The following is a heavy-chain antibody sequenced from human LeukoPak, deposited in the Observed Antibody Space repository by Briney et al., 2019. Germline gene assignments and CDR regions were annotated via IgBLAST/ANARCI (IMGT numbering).Heavy chain of an antibody. J-gene: IGHJ4*02. Sequence: GASVKVSCKASGYTFTGYYMHWVRQAPGQGLEWMGWINPNSGGTNYAQNFQGRVSMTKDSSTTTVYMELSSLRSEDTAVYYCARGSDSSGYYYSDHWGQGTLVTVSS. CDR2: INPNSGGT. CDR3: ARGSDSSGYYYSDH. CDR1: GYTFTGYY. V-gene: IGHV1-2*02. D-gene: IGHD3-22*01.